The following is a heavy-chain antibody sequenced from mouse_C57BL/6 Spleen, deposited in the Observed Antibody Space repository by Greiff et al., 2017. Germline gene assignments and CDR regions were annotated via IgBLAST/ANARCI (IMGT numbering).Heavy chain of an antibody. CDR2: IDPSDSYT. J-gene: IGHJ2*01. Sequence: QVQLQQPGAELVMPGASVKLSCKASGYTFTSYWMHWVKQRPGQGLEWIGEIDPSDSYTNYNQKFKGKSTLTVDTSSSTAYMQLSSLTSEDSAVYYCARGKLSYFDYWGQGTTLTVSS. CDR1: GYTFTSYW. CDR3: ARGKLSYFDY. D-gene: IGHD4-1*01. V-gene: IGHV1-69*01.